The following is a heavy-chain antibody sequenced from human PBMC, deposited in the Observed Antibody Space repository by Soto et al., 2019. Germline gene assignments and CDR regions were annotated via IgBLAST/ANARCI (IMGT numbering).Heavy chain of an antibody. CDR1: GGSISSVDYY. D-gene: IGHD3-9*01. CDR2: IYYRGNT. Sequence: SETLSLTCTVSGGSISSVDYYWSWIRQPPGKGLEWIGYIYYRGNTNYNPSLKSRVTISLDTSKNQISLKLNSVTAADTAVYYCARHPGYYDVLTGFFDYWGQGILVTVSS. V-gene: IGHV4-61*08. CDR3: ARHPGYYDVLTGFFDY. J-gene: IGHJ4*02.